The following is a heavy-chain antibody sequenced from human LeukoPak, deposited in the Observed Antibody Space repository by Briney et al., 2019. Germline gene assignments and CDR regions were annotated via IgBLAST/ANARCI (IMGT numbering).Heavy chain of an antibody. Sequence: KASETLSLTCTVSGGSISSYYWSWIRQPPGKGLEWIGYVYYSGSTNYNPSLKSRVTISVDTSKSQFSLKLSSVTAADTAVYYCARESAGLSYYYDSSGYGRWFDPWGQGTLVTVSS. CDR2: VYYSGST. CDR1: GGSISSYY. CDR3: ARESAGLSYYYDSSGYGRWFDP. V-gene: IGHV4-59*01. J-gene: IGHJ5*02. D-gene: IGHD3-22*01.